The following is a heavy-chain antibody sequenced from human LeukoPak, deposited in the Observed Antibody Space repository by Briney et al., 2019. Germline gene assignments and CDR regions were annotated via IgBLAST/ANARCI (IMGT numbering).Heavy chain of an antibody. D-gene: IGHD2-2*01. CDR1: GGSFSGYY. Sequence: SETLSLTCAVYGGSFSGYYWSWIRQPPGKGLEWIGEINHSGSTNYNPSPKSRVTISVDTSKNQFSLKLSSVTAADTAVYYCARAPIVVVPAAGTGWFDPWGQGTLVTVSS. CDR2: INHSGST. V-gene: IGHV4-34*01. J-gene: IGHJ5*02. CDR3: ARAPIVVVPAAGTGWFDP.